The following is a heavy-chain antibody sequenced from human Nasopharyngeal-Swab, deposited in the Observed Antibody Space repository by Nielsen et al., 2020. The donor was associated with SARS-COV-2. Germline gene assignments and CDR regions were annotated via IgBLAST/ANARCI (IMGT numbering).Heavy chain of an antibody. Sequence: SETLSLTCPLSGCSISSVGYYWSWIRQHPGKGLEWIVFIYYSGSTYYNPSPKSRVTISVDTSKNQFSLKLSSVTAADTAVYYCARCGFLEWLPGHFDYWGQGTLVTVSS. V-gene: IGHV4-31*03. J-gene: IGHJ4*02. CDR1: GCSISSVGYY. D-gene: IGHD3-3*01. CDR3: ARCGFLEWLPGHFDY. CDR2: IYYSGST.